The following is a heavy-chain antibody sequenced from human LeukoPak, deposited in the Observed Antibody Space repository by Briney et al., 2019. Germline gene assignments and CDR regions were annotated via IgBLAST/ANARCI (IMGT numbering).Heavy chain of an antibody. CDR2: ISGSGGST. J-gene: IGHJ4*02. CDR1: GFTFSSYA. V-gene: IGHV3-23*01. CDR3: AKGAHLITFGGVQYYFDY. D-gene: IGHD3-16*01. Sequence: GGSLRLSCAASGFTFSSYAMSWVRQAPGKGLEWVSAISGSGGSTYYADSVKGRFTISRDNSKNTLYLQMNSLRAEDTAVYYCAKGAHLITFGGVQYYFDYWGQGTLVTVSS.